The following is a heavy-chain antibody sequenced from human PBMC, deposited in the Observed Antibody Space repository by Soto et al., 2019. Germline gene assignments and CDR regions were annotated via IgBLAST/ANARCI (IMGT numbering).Heavy chain of an antibody. CDR2: IWYGGSNK. V-gene: IGHV3-33*01. CDR3: ARDSAGYRTKGNWYDP. CDR1: GFTFSNYD. Sequence: GGSLRLSCAASGFTFSNYDMHWVRQAPGKGLEWVALIWYGGSNKDYSDSVKGRFTISRDNSKNTLFLQMNSLRAEDTAVYYCARDSAGYRTKGNWYDPWGQGTLVTVSS. D-gene: IGHD6-13*01. J-gene: IGHJ5*02.